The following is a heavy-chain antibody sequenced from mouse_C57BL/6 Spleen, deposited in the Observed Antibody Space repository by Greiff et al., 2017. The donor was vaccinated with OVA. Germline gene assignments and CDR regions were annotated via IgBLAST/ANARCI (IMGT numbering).Heavy chain of an antibody. CDR2: IRLKSDNYAT. CDR1: GFTFSNYW. Sequence: EVMLVESGGGLVQPGGSMKLSCVASGFTFSNYWMNWVRQSPEKGLEWVAQIRLKSDNYATHYAESVKGRFTISRDDSKSSVYLQMNNLRAEDTGIYYCTEGSGGWFAYWGQGTLVTVSA. D-gene: IGHD4-1*01. V-gene: IGHV6-3*01. J-gene: IGHJ3*01. CDR3: TEGSGGWFAY.